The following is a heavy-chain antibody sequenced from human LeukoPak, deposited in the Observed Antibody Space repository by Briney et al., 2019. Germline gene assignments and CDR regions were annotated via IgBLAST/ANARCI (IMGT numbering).Heavy chain of an antibody. CDR3: ARKKYYDILTGLYNWFDP. D-gene: IGHD3-9*01. CDR1: GGSFSGYY. J-gene: IGHJ5*02. V-gene: IGHV4-34*01. Sequence: PSETLSLTCAVYGGSFSGYYWSWIRQPPGKGLEWVGEINHSGSTNYNPSLKSRVTISVDTSKNQFSLKLSSVTAADTAVYCCARKKYYDILTGLYNWFDPWGQGTLVTVSS. CDR2: INHSGST.